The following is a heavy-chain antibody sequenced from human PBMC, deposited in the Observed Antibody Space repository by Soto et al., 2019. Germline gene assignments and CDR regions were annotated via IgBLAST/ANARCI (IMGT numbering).Heavy chain of an antibody. J-gene: IGHJ4*02. CDR1: GFTFSSYS. V-gene: IGHV3-21*01. CDR2: ISSSSSYI. Sequence: PGGSLRLSCAASGFTFSSYSMNWVRQAPGKGLEWVSSISSSSSYIYYADSVKGRFTISRDNAKNSLYLQMNSLRAEDTAVYYCARFGRIYDSSVSFDYWGQGTLVTAPQ. CDR3: ARFGRIYDSSVSFDY. D-gene: IGHD3-22*01.